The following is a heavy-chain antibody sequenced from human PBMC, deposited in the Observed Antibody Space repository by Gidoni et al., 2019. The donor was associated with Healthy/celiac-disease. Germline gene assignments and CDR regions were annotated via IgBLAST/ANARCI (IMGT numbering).Heavy chain of an antibody. D-gene: IGHD3-16*02. Sequence: QVQLVQSGAEVKKPGSSVKVSCKASGGTFSSYAISWVRQAPGQGLEWMGGIIPIFGTANYAQKFQGRVTITADESTSTAYMELSSLRSEDTAVYYCAREGHRITFGGVIANTVYDSSGYADYWGQGTLVTVSS. V-gene: IGHV1-69*01. J-gene: IGHJ4*02. CDR3: AREGHRITFGGVIANTVYDSSGYADY. CDR2: IIPIFGTA. CDR1: GGTFSSYA.